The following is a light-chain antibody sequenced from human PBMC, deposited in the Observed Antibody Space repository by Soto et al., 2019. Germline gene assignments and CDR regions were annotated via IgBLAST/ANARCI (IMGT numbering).Light chain of an antibody. Sequence: QSVLTQPPSVSAAPGHNVTISCSGSSSNIGDYYVSWYQQLPGTAPKLLIYDNHNRPSGIPDRFSGSKSGTSATLGITGLQPGDEADYYCCSHAGRSTWVFGGGTKLTVL. J-gene: IGLJ3*02. CDR3: CSHAGRSTWV. CDR1: SSNIGDYY. CDR2: DNH. V-gene: IGLV1-51*01.